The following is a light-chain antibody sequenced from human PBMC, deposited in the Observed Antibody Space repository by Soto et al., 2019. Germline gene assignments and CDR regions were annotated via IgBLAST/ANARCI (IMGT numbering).Light chain of an antibody. J-gene: IGKJ1*01. Sequence: DIVLTQSPATLSLSPGERATLSCTASQSVGTSLAWYKQQPGQAPRLLIHDAAYRASGIPERFSGSGSGTAVSLSISRLEPDDFAVYYCQHRGSWPRSFGRGTKVEI. CDR1: QSVGTS. CDR3: QHRGSWPRS. V-gene: IGKV3-11*01. CDR2: DAA.